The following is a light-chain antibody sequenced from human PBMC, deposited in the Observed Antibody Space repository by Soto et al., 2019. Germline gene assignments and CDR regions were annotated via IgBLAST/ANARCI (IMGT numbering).Light chain of an antibody. CDR1: SSDVGSYNP. CDR2: EGS. Sequence: QSVLTQPASVSGSPGQSITISCTGTSSDVGSYNPVSWYQQYPGKAPKLMIYEGSQRPSGVSHRFSGSKSGNTASLTISGLQAEDEADYYCCSYAGSTTLMFGGGTKVTVL. J-gene: IGLJ3*02. CDR3: CSYAGSTTLM. V-gene: IGLV2-23*01.